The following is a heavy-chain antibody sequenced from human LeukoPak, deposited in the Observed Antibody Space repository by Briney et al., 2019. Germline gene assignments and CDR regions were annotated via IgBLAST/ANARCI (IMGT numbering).Heavy chain of an antibody. CDR2: INPSGGST. CDR3: ARGVYCSGGSCYPSIDY. V-gene: IGHV1-46*01. J-gene: IGHJ4*02. Sequence: GASVTVSCKASGYTFTSYYMHWVRQAPGQGLEWMGIINPSGGSTSYAQKFQGRVTMTRDTSTSTVYMELSSLRSEDTAVYYCARGVYCSGGSCYPSIDYWGQGTLVTVSS. CDR1: GYTFTSYY. D-gene: IGHD2-15*01.